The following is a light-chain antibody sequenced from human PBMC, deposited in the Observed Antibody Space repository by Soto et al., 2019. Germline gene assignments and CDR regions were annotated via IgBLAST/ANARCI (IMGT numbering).Light chain of an antibody. CDR1: NIGNKN. CDR3: QVWESGSDHVV. J-gene: IGLJ3*02. Sequence: SYELIQPPSVSVAPGKTARIPCGGNNIGNKNVHWYQQKPGQAPVLVIYYDTYRPSGIPERFSGSNSGNTATLTISRDEAGDEADYYCQVWESGSDHVVFGGGTKLTVL. CDR2: YDT. V-gene: IGLV3-21*01.